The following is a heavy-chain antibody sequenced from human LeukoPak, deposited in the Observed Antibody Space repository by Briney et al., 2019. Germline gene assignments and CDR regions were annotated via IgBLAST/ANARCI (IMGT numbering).Heavy chain of an antibody. J-gene: IGHJ4*02. D-gene: IGHD3-22*01. V-gene: IGHV4-4*02. CDR2: IYHSGST. CDR1: GGSISSSNW. Sequence: PSETLSLTCAVSGGSISSSNWWSWVRQPPGKGLEWIGSIYHSGSTYYNPSLKSRVTISVDTSKNQFSLKLSSVTAADTAVYYCARDDSSGYYVDYWSQGTLVTVSS. CDR3: ARDDSSGYYVDY.